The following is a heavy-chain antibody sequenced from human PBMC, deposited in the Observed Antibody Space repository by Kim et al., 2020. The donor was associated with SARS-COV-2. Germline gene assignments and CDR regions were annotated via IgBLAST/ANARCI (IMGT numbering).Heavy chain of an antibody. CDR1: GFTFSSYS. J-gene: IGHJ5*02. CDR2: ISSSSSYI. D-gene: IGHD3-3*01. V-gene: IGHV3-21*01. Sequence: GGSLRLSCAASGFTFSSYSMNWVRQAPGKGLEWVSSISSSSSYIYYADSVKGRFTISRDNAKNSLYLQMNSLRAEDTAVYYCARDHPSSYDFWSAQEGWFDPWGQGTLVTVSS. CDR3: ARDHPSSYDFWSAQEGWFDP.